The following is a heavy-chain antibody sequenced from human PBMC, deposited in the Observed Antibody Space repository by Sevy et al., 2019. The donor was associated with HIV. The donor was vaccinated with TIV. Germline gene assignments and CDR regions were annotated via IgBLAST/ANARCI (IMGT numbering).Heavy chain of an antibody. CDR3: ARAIGTQVAGLYYFDY. Sequence: ETLSLTCAVSGYSISSDYYWGWIRQPPGKGPEWIGSIYHSGYSYYNPSLKSRVTISVDTSKNQFSLKLSSVTAADTAVYYCARAIGTQVAGLYYFDYWGQGTLVTVSS. CDR1: GYSISSDYY. D-gene: IGHD6-19*01. V-gene: IGHV4-38-2*01. J-gene: IGHJ4*02. CDR2: IYHSGYS.